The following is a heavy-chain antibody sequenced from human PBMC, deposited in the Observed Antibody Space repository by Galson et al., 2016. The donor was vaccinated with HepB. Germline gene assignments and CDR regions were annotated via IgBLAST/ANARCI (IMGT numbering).Heavy chain of an antibody. CDR3: ARVDPNPLGYIDV. CDR2: IYYSGST. CDR1: GGSISNDDYS. Sequence: TLSLTCAVSGGSISNDDYSWTWIRQPPGKGLEWIGYIYYSGSTYYNPSLKSRVTISVDRSENQFSLNLSSVTAADSAVYYCARVDPNPLGYIDVWGQGATVTVSS. J-gene: IGHJ6*03. V-gene: IGHV4-30-2*01.